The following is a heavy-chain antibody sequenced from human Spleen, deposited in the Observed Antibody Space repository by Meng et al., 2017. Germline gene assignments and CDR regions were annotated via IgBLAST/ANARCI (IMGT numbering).Heavy chain of an antibody. J-gene: IGHJ4*02. Sequence: SQTPSLTCAVYGGSFSGYYWSWIRQPPGKGLEWIGEINHSGSTNYNPSLESRATISVDTSQNNLSLKLSSVTAADSAVYYCARGPTTMAHDFDYWGQGTLVTVSS. CDR3: ARGPTTMAHDFDY. CDR1: GGSFSGYY. CDR2: INHSGST. D-gene: IGHD4-11*01. V-gene: IGHV4-34*01.